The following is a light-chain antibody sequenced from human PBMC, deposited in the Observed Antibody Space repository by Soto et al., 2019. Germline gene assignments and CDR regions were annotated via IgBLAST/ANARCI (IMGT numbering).Light chain of an antibody. Sequence: EIVLAQSPAIVSLSPGERLTLSCGASQSVSTASIAWYQHRPGLAPRLLVYGASRRATGIPDRFSGGGSETDFILTISRVEPEDFAMYYCQHYENSPITFGPGTRLEI. CDR1: QSVSTAS. CDR2: GAS. J-gene: IGKJ5*01. V-gene: IGKV3D-20*01. CDR3: QHYENSPIT.